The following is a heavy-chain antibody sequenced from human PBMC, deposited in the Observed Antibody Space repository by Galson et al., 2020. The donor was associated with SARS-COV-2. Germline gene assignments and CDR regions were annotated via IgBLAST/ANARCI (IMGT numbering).Heavy chain of an antibody. Sequence: SVKVSCKASGFTFTSSAVQWVRQARGQRLEWIGWIVVGSGNTNYAQKFQERVTITRDMSTSTVYMELSSLRSEDTAVYYCAAPNCSSTSCSDAFDIWGQGTMVTVSS. CDR1: GFTFTSSA. CDR3: AAPNCSSTSCSDAFDI. CDR2: IVVGSGNT. D-gene: IGHD2-2*01. J-gene: IGHJ3*02. V-gene: IGHV1-58*01.